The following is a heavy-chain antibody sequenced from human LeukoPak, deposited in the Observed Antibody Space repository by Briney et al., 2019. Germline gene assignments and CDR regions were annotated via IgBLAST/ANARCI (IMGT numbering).Heavy chain of an antibody. D-gene: IGHD2-8*01. CDR3: ARDRLEMDDT. V-gene: IGHV3-21*01. CDR2: ISSSSSYI. Sequence: PGGSLRLSCAASGFTFSSYSMNWVRQAPGKGLEWVSSISSSSSYIYYADSVKGRITISRDNAKNSLYLQMNSLRAEDTAVYYCARDRLEMDDTWGQGTMVTVSS. CDR1: GFTFSSYS. J-gene: IGHJ3*02.